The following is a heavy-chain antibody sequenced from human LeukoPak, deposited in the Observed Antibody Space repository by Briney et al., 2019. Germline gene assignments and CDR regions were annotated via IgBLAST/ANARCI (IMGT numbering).Heavy chain of an antibody. CDR1: GFTFSSYS. V-gene: IGHV3-21*01. J-gene: IGHJ5*02. CDR2: ISSSSSYI. CDR3: ASDKYLGRFDP. D-gene: IGHD2-2*02. Sequence: GGSLRPSCAASGFTFSSYSMNWVRQAPGKGLEWVSSISSSSSYIYYADSVKGRFTISRDNAKNSLYLQMNSLRAEDTAVYYCASDKYLGRFDPWGQGTLVTVSS.